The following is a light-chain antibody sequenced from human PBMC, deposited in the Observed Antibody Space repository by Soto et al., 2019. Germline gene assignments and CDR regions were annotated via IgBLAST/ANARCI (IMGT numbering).Light chain of an antibody. CDR2: DVN. J-gene: IGLJ2*01. CDR3: TSWTTSTTMR. CDR1: SSDIGAYNF. V-gene: IGLV2-14*03. Sequence: QSVLTQPASVSGSPGQSITISCTGTSSDIGAYNFVSWYQQHPGKAPKLMLYDVNIRPSGVSNRFSGSKSRNTASLTISGLQAEDEADYYCTSWTTSTTMRFGGGTKLTVL.